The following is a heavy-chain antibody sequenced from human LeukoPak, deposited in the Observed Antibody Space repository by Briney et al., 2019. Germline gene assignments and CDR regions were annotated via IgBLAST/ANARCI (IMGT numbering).Heavy chain of an antibody. V-gene: IGHV4-39*07. CDR1: GDSISTSSYY. D-gene: IGHD5-18*01. CDR3: ARSIQLWWDYYYYMDV. Sequence: PSETLSLTCSVSGDSISTSSYYWGWIRQPPGRGLEWIGTIYYSGSTYYNPSLTSRVTISVDTSKNQFSLKLSSVTAADTAVYYCARSIQLWWDYYYYMDVWGKGTTVTVSS. CDR2: IYYSGST. J-gene: IGHJ6*03.